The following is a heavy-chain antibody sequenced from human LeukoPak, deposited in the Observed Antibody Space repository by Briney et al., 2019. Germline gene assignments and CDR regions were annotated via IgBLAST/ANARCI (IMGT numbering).Heavy chain of an antibody. CDR2: ISGSGSDI. CDR1: GFSFSNSY. CDR3: AKDTVKVTTISRVPHYTDV. Sequence: GGSLRLSCVVSGFSFSNSYMTWIRQTPGKGLESLAYISGSGSDIYYADSVKGRFTISRDNSKNTLYLQMNSLRAEDTAVYYCAKDTVKVTTISRVPHYTDVWGKGTTVTISS. J-gene: IGHJ6*03. D-gene: IGHD5-12*01. V-gene: IGHV3-11*04.